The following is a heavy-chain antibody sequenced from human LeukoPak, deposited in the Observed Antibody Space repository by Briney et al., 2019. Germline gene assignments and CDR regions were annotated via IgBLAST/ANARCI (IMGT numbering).Heavy chain of an antibody. J-gene: IGHJ4*02. CDR1: GGSISSYY. CDR3: AGSRDKKYYFDY. Sequence: SETLSLTCTVSGGSISSYYWSWIRQPPGKGLEWIGYIYYSGSTNYNPSLKSRFTISVDTSKNQFSLKLSSVTAADTAVYYCAGSRDKKYYFDYWGQGTLVTVSS. V-gene: IGHV4-59*01. CDR2: IYYSGST. D-gene: IGHD1-26*01.